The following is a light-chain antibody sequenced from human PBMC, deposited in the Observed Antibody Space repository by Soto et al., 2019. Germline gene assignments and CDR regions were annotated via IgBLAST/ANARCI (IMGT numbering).Light chain of an antibody. Sequence: QSALTQPASVSGSPGQSITISCTGTSSDVGSYNYVSWYQHHPGKAPKLIIYGVNNRPSGISNRFSGSKSGNTASLTISGLQTEDEAIYYCTSFTTSSTDVFGSGTKVTVL. J-gene: IGLJ1*01. CDR2: GVN. V-gene: IGLV2-14*03. CDR3: TSFTTSSTDV. CDR1: SSDVGSYNY.